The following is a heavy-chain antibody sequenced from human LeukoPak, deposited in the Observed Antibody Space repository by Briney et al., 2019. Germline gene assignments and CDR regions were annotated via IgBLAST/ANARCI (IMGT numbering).Heavy chain of an antibody. J-gene: IGHJ4*02. D-gene: IGHD1-26*01. V-gene: IGHV1-2*02. CDR3: ARDRVGATGLDY. CDR1: GYTFTGYY. CDR2: INPNSGGT. Sequence: GGSVKVSCKASGYTFTGYYMHWVRQAPGQGLEWMGWINPNSGGTNYAQKFQGRVTMTRDTSISTAYMELSRLRSDDTAVYYCARDRVGATGLDYWGQGTLVTVSS.